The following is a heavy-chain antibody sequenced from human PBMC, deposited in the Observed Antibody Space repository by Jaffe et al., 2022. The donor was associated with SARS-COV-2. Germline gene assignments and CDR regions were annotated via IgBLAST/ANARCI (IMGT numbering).Heavy chain of an antibody. CDR3: AKDRGGGIVGATTLDY. D-gene: IGHD1-26*01. V-gene: IGHV3-30*18. Sequence: QVQLVESGGGVVQPGRSLRLSCAASGFTFSSYGMHWVRQAPGKGLEWVAVISYDGSNKYYADSVKGRFTISRDNSKNTLYLQMNSLRAEDTAVYYCAKDRGGGIVGATTLDYWGQGTLVTVSS. CDR1: GFTFSSYG. CDR2: ISYDGSNK. J-gene: IGHJ4*02.